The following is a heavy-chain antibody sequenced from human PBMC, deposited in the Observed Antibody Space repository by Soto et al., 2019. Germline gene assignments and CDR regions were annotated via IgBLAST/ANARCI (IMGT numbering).Heavy chain of an antibody. CDR2: MNPNSGNT. D-gene: IGHD3-3*01. J-gene: IGHJ6*02. CDR3: AVGIRFLEWPDYYYYGMDV. CDR1: GYTFTSYD. Sequence: QVQLVQSGAEVKKPGASVKVSCKASGYTFTSYDINRVRQATGQGLEWMGWMNPNSGNTGYAQKFQGRVTMTRNTSISTAYMELSSLRSEDTAVYYCAVGIRFLEWPDYYYYGMDVWGQGTTVTVSS. V-gene: IGHV1-8*01.